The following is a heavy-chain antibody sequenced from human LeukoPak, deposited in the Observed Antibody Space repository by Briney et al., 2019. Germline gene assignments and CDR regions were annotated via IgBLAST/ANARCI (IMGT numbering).Heavy chain of an antibody. Sequence: ASVKVSCKASGYTFRNYGITWVRQAPGQGLEWMGWISAYNGNTNYAQKLQGRVTMTTDTSTSTAYMELRSLRSDDTAVYYCARVWFTVQSPERYDYWGQGTLVTVSA. CDR1: GYTFRNYG. J-gene: IGHJ4*02. CDR3: ARVWFTVQSPERYDY. CDR2: ISAYNGNT. D-gene: IGHD3-10*01. V-gene: IGHV1-18*01.